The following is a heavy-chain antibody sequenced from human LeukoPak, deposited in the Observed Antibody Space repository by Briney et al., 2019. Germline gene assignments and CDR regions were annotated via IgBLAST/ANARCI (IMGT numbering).Heavy chain of an antibody. V-gene: IGHV3-74*01. D-gene: IGHD1-26*01. Sequence: GGSLRLSCAASGFTFSSYGMHWVRQVPSKGLEWVSRVNPEGRSTAYADSVEGRFTISRDNAENMLYVQMNSLRVEDTAVYYCTRALDGSRNAFDIWGQGTMVTVSS. CDR1: GFTFSSYG. CDR2: VNPEGRST. CDR3: TRALDGSRNAFDI. J-gene: IGHJ3*02.